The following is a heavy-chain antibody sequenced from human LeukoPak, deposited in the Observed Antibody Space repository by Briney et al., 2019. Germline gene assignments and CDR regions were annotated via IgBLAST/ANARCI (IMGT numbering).Heavy chain of an antibody. J-gene: IGHJ4*02. Sequence: PGGSLRLSCAASGFTFSTYWMSWVSQAPGTGLEWVASIKQDGSEKSYVDSVKGRFTISRDNAKNSLYLQMNSLRAEDTAVYYCARGGYQLLWYWGQGTLVTVSS. CDR2: IKQDGSEK. V-gene: IGHV3-7*04. CDR3: ARGGYQLLWY. CDR1: GFTFSTYW. D-gene: IGHD2-2*01.